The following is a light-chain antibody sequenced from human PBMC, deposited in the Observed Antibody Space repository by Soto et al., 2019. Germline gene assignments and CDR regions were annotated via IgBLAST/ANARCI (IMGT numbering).Light chain of an antibody. CDR3: QSYDSSLSGCV. Sequence: QSVLTQPPSVSGAPGQRVTISCTGSSSNIGAGYVVHWYQQLPGTAPKLLIYGNSNRPSGVPDRFSGSKSGTSASLAITGLRAEDEADYYSQSYDSSLSGCVFGGGTKVTAL. CDR1: SSNIGAGYV. CDR2: GNS. V-gene: IGLV1-40*01. J-gene: IGLJ3*02.